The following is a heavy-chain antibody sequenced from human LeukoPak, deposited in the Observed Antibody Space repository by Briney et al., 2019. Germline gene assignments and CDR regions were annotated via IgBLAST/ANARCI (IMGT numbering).Heavy chain of an antibody. J-gene: IGHJ5*02. CDR3: ARVMAARREVLNWFDP. CDR2: MYYSGNT. CDR1: GGSISSSGSY. Sequence: SETLSLTCTVSGGSISSSGSYWGWIRQPPGKGLEWIGSMYYSGNTYNPSLKSRVTISVDTSKNQFSLNLTSVNAADTAVYYCARVMAARREVLNWFDPRGQGTLVTVSS. V-gene: IGHV4-39*07. D-gene: IGHD6-6*01.